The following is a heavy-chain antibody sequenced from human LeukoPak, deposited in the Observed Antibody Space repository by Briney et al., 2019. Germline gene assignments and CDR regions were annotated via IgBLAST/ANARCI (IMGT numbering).Heavy chain of an antibody. D-gene: IGHD3-10*01. V-gene: IGHV3-74*01. CDR2: INSDESTT. CDR3: ASFSVELWFGESAPSYYYGMDV. Sequence: GGSLRLSCAASGFTFSSYWMHWVRQAPGKGLVWVSRINSDESTTSYADSVKGRFTISRDNAKNTLYLQMNSLRAEDTAVYYCASFSVELWFGESAPSYYYGMDVWGQGTTVTVSS. J-gene: IGHJ6*02. CDR1: GFTFSSYW.